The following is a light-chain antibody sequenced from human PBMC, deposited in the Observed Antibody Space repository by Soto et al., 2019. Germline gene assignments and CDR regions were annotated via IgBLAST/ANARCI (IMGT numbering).Light chain of an antibody. Sequence: EIVLTQSPGTLSLSPGERATLSCRASQSVSGAYLAWYQQKPGQAPRLLIYGASSRATGIPDRFSGSGSGTDFALTIRRLEPEDSAVYYCHQYGSSPRTFGQGTKVEIK. CDR2: GAS. V-gene: IGKV3-20*01. CDR1: QSVSGAY. J-gene: IGKJ1*01. CDR3: HQYGSSPRT.